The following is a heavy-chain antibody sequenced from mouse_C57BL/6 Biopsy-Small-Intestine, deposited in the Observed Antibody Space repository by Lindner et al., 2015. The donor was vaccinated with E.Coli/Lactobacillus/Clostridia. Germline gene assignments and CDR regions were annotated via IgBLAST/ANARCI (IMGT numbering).Heavy chain of an antibody. CDR1: GYIFTDYN. CDR2: INPRNGGT. J-gene: IGHJ2*01. V-gene: IGHV1-18*01. Sequence: VQLQESGPELVKPGASVKIPCKASGYIFTDYNIDWVKQSHGKSLEWIGDINPRNGGTLYNQNLRDKATLTVDKSSSTAFMELRTLTSEDSAVYFCASQGYDFDYWGQGTTLTVSS. CDR3: ASQGYDFDY.